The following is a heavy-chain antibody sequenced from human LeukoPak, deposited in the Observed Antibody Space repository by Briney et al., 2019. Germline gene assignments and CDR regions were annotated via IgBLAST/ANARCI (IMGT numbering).Heavy chain of an antibody. CDR1: GFTFSSFA. J-gene: IGHJ4*02. V-gene: IGHV3-30-3*01. CDR3: AGNYGPYYFDY. Sequence: PGRSLRLSCAASGFTFSSFAMHWVRQAPGKGLQWVAAILYDGSNKYYADSVKGRFTISRDNSKNTLYLQMDSLRPEDTAVYYCAGNYGPYYFDYWGQGTLVTVSS. CDR2: ILYDGSNK. D-gene: IGHD3-10*01.